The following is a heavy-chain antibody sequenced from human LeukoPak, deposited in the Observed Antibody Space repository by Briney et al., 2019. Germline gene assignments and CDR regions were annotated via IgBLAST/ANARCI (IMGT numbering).Heavy chain of an antibody. CDR1: GGSFSGYY. CDR3: ARVEVRGVITVYAFDI. CDR2: INHSGST. J-gene: IGHJ3*02. D-gene: IGHD3-10*01. V-gene: IGHV4-34*01. Sequence: SETLSLTCAVYGGSFSGYYWSWIRQPPGKGLEWIGEINHSGSTNYNPSLKSRVTISVDTSKNQFSLKLSSVTAADTAVCYCARVEVRGVITVYAFDIWGQGTMVTVSS.